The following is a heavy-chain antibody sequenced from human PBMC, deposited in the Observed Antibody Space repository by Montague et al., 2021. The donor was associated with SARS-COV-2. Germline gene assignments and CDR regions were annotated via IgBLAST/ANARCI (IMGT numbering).Heavy chain of an antibody. J-gene: IGHJ6*02. Sequence: SLRLSCAASVITVSSNYMSWVRQAPGKGLEWVSVIYSGGSTYYAXSVKGRFTISRDNSKNTLYLQMNSLRAEDTAVYYCARDLDTAGGMDVWGQGTTVTVSS. CDR2: IYSGGST. CDR3: ARDLDTAGGMDV. CDR1: VITVSSNY. D-gene: IGHD5-18*01. V-gene: IGHV3-66*01.